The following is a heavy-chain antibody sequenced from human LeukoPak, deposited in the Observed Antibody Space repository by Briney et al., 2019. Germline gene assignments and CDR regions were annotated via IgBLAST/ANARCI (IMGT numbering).Heavy chain of an antibody. Sequence: SETLSLTCTVSGGSISSYYWSWIRQPPGKGLEWIGYIYYSGSTDYNPSLKSRVTISVDTSKNQFSLKLSSVTAADTAVYYCARVRGSTADYWGQGTLVTVSS. J-gene: IGHJ4*02. CDR1: GGSISSYY. CDR2: IYYSGST. D-gene: IGHD3-10*01. V-gene: IGHV4-59*01. CDR3: ARVRGSTADY.